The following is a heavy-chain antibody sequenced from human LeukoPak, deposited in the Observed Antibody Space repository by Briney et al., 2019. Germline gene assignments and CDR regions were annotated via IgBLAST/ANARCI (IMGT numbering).Heavy chain of an antibody. V-gene: IGHV4-38-2*02. D-gene: IGHD6-19*01. Sequence: KTPETLSLTCTVSGYSISSGYFWGWIRQPPGKGLEWIGTIYHSGSTNYNPSLKSRVTISVDTSKNQFSLKLSSVTAADTAVYYCARGRVGSSGWPPTRRPYYYMDVWGKGTTVTVSS. CDR2: IYHSGST. CDR3: ARGRVGSSGWPPTRRPYYYMDV. J-gene: IGHJ6*03. CDR1: GYSISSGYF.